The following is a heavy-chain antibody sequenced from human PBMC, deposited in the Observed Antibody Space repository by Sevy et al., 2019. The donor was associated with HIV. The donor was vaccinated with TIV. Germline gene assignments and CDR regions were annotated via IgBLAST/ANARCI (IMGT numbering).Heavy chain of an antibody. J-gene: IGHJ4*02. Sequence: GGSLRLSCEGSGFIFNSNWMSWVRQAPGKGLEWVANIKEDGSEENYVDSVKGRFTISRDNAKNSVYLEMYSLRVEDTAVYFCANDYSFAAFFDYWGQGTRVTVSS. V-gene: IGHV3-7*01. CDR2: IKEDGSEE. D-gene: IGHD4-4*01. CDR1: GFIFNSNW. CDR3: ANDYSFAAFFDY.